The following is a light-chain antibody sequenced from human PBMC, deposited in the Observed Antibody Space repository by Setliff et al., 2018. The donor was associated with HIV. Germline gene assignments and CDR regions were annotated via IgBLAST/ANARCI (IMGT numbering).Light chain of an antibody. J-gene: IGLJ1*01. Sequence: ALTQPASVSGSPGQSITISCTGSSSDVGGYNYVSWSQHHPGKAPKLLIYEVSNRPSGVSNRFSGSKSGNTASLTISGLQAGDEADYYCSSYTTGSTLVVFGTGTKVTVL. V-gene: IGLV2-14*01. CDR1: SSDVGGYNY. CDR3: SSYTTGSTLVV. CDR2: EVS.